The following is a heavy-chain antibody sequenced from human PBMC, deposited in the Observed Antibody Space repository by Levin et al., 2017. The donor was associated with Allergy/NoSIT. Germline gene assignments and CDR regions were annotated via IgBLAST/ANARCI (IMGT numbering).Heavy chain of an antibody. Sequence: SETLSLTCTVSGGSISSSSYYWGWIRQPPGKGLEWIGSIYYSGSTYYNPSLKSRVTISVDTSKNQFSLKLSSVTAADTAVYYCATYYYGSGSYHWFDPWGQGTLVTVSS. V-gene: IGHV4-39*01. CDR2: IYYSGST. D-gene: IGHD3-10*01. CDR3: ATYYYGSGSYHWFDP. J-gene: IGHJ5*02. CDR1: GGSISSSSYY.